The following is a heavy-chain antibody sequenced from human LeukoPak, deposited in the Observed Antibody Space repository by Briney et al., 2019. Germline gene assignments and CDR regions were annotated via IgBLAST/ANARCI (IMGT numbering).Heavy chain of an antibody. D-gene: IGHD4-11*01. CDR3: ASLPSNTVTHDY. CDR2: IYHSGST. Sequence: PSETLSLSCAVSGYSISSSYYWGWIRQPPGKGLEWLGTIYHSGSTHYNPSLKSRVTLSVDTSKNQFSLKLRSVTAADTAVYYCASLPSNTVTHDYWGQGTPVTVSS. CDR1: GYSISSSYY. J-gene: IGHJ4*02. V-gene: IGHV4-38-2*01.